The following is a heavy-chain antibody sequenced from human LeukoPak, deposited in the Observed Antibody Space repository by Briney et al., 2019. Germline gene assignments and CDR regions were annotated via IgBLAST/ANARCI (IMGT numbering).Heavy chain of an antibody. V-gene: IGHV4-39*01. CDR2: IYYSGST. D-gene: IGHD6-19*01. J-gene: IGHJ4*02. CDR3: ARLAVAGGGYFDY. Sequence: PSETLSLTCTVSGGSISSSSYYWGWIRQPPGKGLEWIGSIYYSGSTYYNPSLKSRVTISVDTSKDQFSLKLSSVTAADTAVYYCARLAVAGGGYFDYWGQGTLVTVSS. CDR1: GGSISSSSYY.